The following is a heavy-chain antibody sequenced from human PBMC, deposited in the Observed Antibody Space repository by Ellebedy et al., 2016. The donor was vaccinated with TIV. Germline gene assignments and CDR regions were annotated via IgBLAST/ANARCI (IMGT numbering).Heavy chain of an antibody. J-gene: IGHJ4*02. CDR2: INHSGST. CDR1: GGSFSGYY. V-gene: IGHV4-34*01. CDR3: ARSARYSYGFTDY. Sequence: SETLSLTXAVYGGSFSGYYWSWIRQPPGKGLEWIGEINHSGSTNYNPSLKSRVTISVDTSKNQFSLKLSSVTAADTAVYYCARSARYSYGFTDYWGQGTLVTVSS. D-gene: IGHD5-18*01.